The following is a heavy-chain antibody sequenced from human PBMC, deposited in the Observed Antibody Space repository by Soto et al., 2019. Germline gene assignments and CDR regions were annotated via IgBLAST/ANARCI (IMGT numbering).Heavy chain of an antibody. D-gene: IGHD4-17*01. V-gene: IGHV3-30*18. J-gene: IGHJ6*02. CDR1: GFTFSDYD. Sequence: GGSLRLSCAASGFTFSDYDMHWVRQAPGTGLEWVALISFDGTNKYYSDSVKGRFSISRDNSKNTLYLQMNSLRVEDTAVYYCAKDEAEYYGDYTYYYYGMDVWGRGTTVTVSS. CDR3: AKDEAEYYGDYTYYYYGMDV. CDR2: ISFDGTNK.